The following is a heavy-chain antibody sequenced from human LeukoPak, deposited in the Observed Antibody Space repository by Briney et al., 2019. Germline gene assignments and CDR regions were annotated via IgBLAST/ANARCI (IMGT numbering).Heavy chain of an antibody. CDR3: ARGSLYDYVWGSYRSVWFDP. D-gene: IGHD3-16*02. V-gene: IGHV4-59*01. CDR2: IYYSGST. Sequence: PSETLSLTCTVSGGSIRSYYWSWIRQPPGKGLEWIGYIYYSGSTNYNLSLKSRVTISVDTSKNQFSLKLSSVTAADTAVYYCARGSLYDYVWGSYRSVWFDPWGQGTLVTVSS. CDR1: GGSIRSYY. J-gene: IGHJ5*02.